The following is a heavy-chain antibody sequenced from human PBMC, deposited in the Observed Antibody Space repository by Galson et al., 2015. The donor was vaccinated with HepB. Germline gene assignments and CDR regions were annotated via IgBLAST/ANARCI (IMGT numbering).Heavy chain of an antibody. Sequence: SCAASGFSFTRYAMTWVRQAPGTGLEWVSSITSSGGNSYYTDSVEGRFTVSRDNSKNTLLLPLNSLRAEDTAMYFCAKDGIMVANNPYHFHYWGQGTLATVSS. CDR1: GFSFTRYA. V-gene: IGHV3-23*01. D-gene: IGHD2-15*01. CDR3: AKDGIMVANNPYHFHY. CDR2: ITSSGGNS. J-gene: IGHJ4*02.